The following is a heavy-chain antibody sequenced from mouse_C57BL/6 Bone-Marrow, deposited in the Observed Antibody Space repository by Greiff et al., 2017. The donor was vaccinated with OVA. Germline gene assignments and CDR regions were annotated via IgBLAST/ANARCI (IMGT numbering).Heavy chain of an antibody. Sequence: EVKLMESGGDLVKPGGSLKLSCAASGFTFSSYAMSWVRQTPDKRLEWVATISSGGSYTDSPDSVKGRFTISRDNAKNTLYLQMGRLKAEDTAMYYWARREYYGSSFDYWGQGTTLTVSS. D-gene: IGHD1-1*01. CDR1: GFTFSSYA. CDR2: ISSGGSYT. J-gene: IGHJ2*01. V-gene: IGHV5-6*02. CDR3: ARREYYGSSFDY.